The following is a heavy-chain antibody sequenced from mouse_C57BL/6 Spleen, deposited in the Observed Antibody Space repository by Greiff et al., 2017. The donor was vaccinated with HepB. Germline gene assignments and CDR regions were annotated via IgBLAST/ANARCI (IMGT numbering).Heavy chain of an antibody. Sequence: VQLVESGAELVRPGASVTLSCKASGYTFTDYEMHWVKQTPVHGLEWIGAIDPETGGTAYNQKFKGKAILTADKSSSTAYMELRSLTSEDSAVYYCTRRTEGYWGQGTTLTVSS. V-gene: IGHV1-15*01. CDR3: TRRTEGY. CDR1: GYTFTDYE. J-gene: IGHJ2*01. CDR2: IDPETGGT.